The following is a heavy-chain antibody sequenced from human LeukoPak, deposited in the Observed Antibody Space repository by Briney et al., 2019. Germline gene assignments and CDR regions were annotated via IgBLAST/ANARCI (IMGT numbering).Heavy chain of an antibody. Sequence: PGGSLRLSCAASGFTFSNYVMSWVRQAPGKGLEWVSVISGSGDRTYYADSVKGRFTISRDNSKNTLYLQMDSLRAEDTAVYYCADSSSLDGYVLFQSYWGQGTLVTVSS. V-gene: IGHV3-23*01. J-gene: IGHJ4*02. CDR3: ADSSSLDGYVLFQSY. D-gene: IGHD3-16*01. CDR1: GFTFSNYV. CDR2: ISGSGDRT.